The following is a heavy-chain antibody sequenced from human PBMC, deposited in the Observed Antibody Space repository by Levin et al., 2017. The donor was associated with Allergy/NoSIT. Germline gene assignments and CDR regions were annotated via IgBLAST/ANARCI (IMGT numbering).Heavy chain of an antibody. CDR2: INHSGST. V-gene: IGHV4-34*01. CDR1: GGSFSGYY. D-gene: IGHD3-10*01. J-gene: IGHJ4*02. CDR3: ARGHQFHPAYGSGSKGGDY. Sequence: SETLSLTCAVYGGSFSGYYWSWIRQPPGKGLEWIGEINHSGSTNYNPSLKSRVTISVDTSKNQFSLKLSSVTAADTAVYYCARGHQFHPAYGSGSKGGDYWGQGTLVTVSS.